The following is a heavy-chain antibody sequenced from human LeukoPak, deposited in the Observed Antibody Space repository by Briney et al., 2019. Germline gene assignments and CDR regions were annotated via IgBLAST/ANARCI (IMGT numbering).Heavy chain of an antibody. CDR1: GFTFSNYE. Sequence: GGSLRLSCAASGFTFSNYEMKWVRQAPGEGLEWVSYIGSSGTLMYYADSVKGRFTISRDNAKNSLYLQMNSLRAEDTAVYYCARSSGYIDYWGQGTLVTVSS. J-gene: IGHJ4*02. D-gene: IGHD3-22*01. CDR3: ARSSGYIDY. V-gene: IGHV3-48*03. CDR2: IGSSGTLM.